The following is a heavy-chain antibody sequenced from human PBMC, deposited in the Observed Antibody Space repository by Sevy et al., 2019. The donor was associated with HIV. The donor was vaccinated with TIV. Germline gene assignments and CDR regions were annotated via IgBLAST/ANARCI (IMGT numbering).Heavy chain of an antibody. CDR1: GFIFSDYY. D-gene: IGHD1-7*01. CDR3: ARDRRNYSGQYFDF. CDR2: ISSGTTHR. Sequence: GGSLRLSCAASGFIFSDYYMSWIRQSPGKGLEWVSEISSGTTHRKYADSVKGRFTISRDNAKNSLYLQRNSLTVEDTAVYYCARDRRNYSGQYFDFWGQGTLVTVSS. V-gene: IGHV3-11*06. J-gene: IGHJ4*02.